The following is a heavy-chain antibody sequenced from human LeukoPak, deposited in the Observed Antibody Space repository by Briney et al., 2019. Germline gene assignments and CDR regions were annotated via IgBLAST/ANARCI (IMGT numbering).Heavy chain of an antibody. Sequence: ASVKVSCKASGYTFTSFAMHWVRQAPGQRLGWMGWINPGNGNTKYSQKFQGRVTITRNTSASTAFMELSSLRSEDTAVYYCARDRGWELRHFDYWGQGTLVTVSS. J-gene: IGHJ4*02. CDR2: INPGNGNT. CDR3: ARDRGWELRHFDY. D-gene: IGHD1-26*01. V-gene: IGHV1-3*01. CDR1: GYTFTSFA.